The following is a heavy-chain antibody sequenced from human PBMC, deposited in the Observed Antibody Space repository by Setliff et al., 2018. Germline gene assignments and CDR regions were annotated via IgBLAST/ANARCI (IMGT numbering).Heavy chain of an antibody. CDR1: GDSFSDYY. D-gene: IGHD5-18*01. Sequence: NPSETLSLTCAVYGDSFSDYYWSWIRQPPGKGLEWIGESNHSGGTSYNPSLKTRVTMSVDTSKNQFALNLRSVTAADTAVYYCVRDRTAYSYGLDVWGQGTTVTVSS. V-gene: IGHV4-34*01. J-gene: IGHJ6*02. CDR2: SNHSGGT. CDR3: VRDRTAYSYGLDV.